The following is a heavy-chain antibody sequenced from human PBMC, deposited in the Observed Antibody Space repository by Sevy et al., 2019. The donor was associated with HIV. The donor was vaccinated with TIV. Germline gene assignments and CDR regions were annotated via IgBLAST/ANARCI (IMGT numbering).Heavy chain of an antibody. CDR3: AGGGSYYDQKGVFDY. V-gene: IGHV4-34*01. D-gene: IGHD1-26*01. Sequence: GSLRLSCAVYGGSFSGYYWSWIRQPPGKGLEWIGEINHSGSTNYNPSLKSRVTISVDTSKNEFSLKLSSVTAADTAVYYCAGGGSYYDQKGVFDYWGQGTLVTVSS. CDR2: INHSGST. CDR1: GGSFSGYY. J-gene: IGHJ4*02.